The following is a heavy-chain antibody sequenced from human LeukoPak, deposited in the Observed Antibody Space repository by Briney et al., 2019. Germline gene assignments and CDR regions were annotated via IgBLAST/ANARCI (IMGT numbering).Heavy chain of an antibody. V-gene: IGHV3-66*01. CDR1: GFTVSSNY. CDR3: ARASLWFGEALRGY. D-gene: IGHD3-10*01. J-gene: IGHJ4*02. Sequence: GSLRLSFAASGFTVSSNYMSWVRQAPGKGLEWVSVIYSGGNTYYADSAKGRFTISRDNSKNTLYLQMNSLRAEDTAVYYCARASLWFGEALRGYWGQGTLVTVSS. CDR2: IYSGGNT.